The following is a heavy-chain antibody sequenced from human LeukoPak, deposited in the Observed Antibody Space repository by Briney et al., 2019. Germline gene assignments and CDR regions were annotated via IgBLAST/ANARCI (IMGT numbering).Heavy chain of an antibody. CDR3: TRNGDFWSGYKEGDY. CDR2: IYYSGST. J-gene: IGHJ4*02. Sequence: PSETLSLTCTVSGGSISSSSYYWGWIRQPPGKGLEWIGSIYYSGSTYYNPSLKSRVTISVDTSKNQFSLKLSSVTAADTAVYYCTRNGDFWSGYKEGDYWGQGTLVIVSS. V-gene: IGHV4-39*01. CDR1: GGSISSSSYY. D-gene: IGHD3-3*01.